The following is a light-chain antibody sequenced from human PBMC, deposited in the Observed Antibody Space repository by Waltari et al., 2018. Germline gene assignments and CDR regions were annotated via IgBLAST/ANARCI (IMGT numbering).Light chain of an antibody. CDR2: AAS. CDR1: QSINTN. Sequence: DIQMTQSPSSLAASVGDRVTITCRASQSINTNLNWYQQKPGKAPKVLIYAASTLKSGVPSRFSGSGSGTDFTLTISSLQPEDFAVYYCQQCYTAPMYTFGQGTKLEV. J-gene: IGKJ2*01. V-gene: IGKV1-39*01. CDR3: QQCYTAPMYT.